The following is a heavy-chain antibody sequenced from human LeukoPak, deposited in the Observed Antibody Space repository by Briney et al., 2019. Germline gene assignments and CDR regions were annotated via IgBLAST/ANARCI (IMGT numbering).Heavy chain of an antibody. V-gene: IGHV4-59*01. CDR2: IYYSGST. Sequence: PSETLSLTCTVSGGSISSYYWSWIRQPPGKGLEWIGYIYYSGSTNYNPSLKSRVTISVDTSKNQFSLKLSSVTAADTAVYYCARDQSICSGGSCRYYYYYYGMDVWGQGTTVTVSS. CDR1: GGSISSYY. CDR3: ARDQSICSGGSCRYYYYYYGMDV. D-gene: IGHD2-15*01. J-gene: IGHJ6*02.